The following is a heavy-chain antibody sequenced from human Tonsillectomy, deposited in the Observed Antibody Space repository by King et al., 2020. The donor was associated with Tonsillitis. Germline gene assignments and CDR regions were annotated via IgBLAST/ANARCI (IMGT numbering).Heavy chain of an antibody. CDR3: ERNRDYGDYVDF. D-gene: IGHD4-17*01. V-gene: IGHV4-31*03. CDR1: VDSLTSGGYF. Sequence: QVQLQQSGPGLVRPSQTLSLICSVSVDSLTSGGYFWSWIRQHPDKGLEWIGSIYHSGPTYHTPSLRSRLFMSVDTSKNQFSLRLTSVTAADPAVYYCERNRDYGDYVDFWGQGTLVAVSS. CDR2: IYHSGPT. J-gene: IGHJ4*02.